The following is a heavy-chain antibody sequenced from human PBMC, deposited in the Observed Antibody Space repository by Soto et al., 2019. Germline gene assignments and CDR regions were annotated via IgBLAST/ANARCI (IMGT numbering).Heavy chain of an antibody. V-gene: IGHV3-30*18. Sequence: GGSLRLSCAASGFTFSSYGMHWVRQAPGKGLEWVAVISYDGSNKYYADSVKGRFTISRDNSKNTLYLQMNSLRAEDTAVYYCAKDLLVLGYFFDYWGQGTLVTVSS. CDR2: ISYDGSNK. CDR3: AKDLLVLGYFFDY. D-gene: IGHD1-1*01. CDR1: GFTFSSYG. J-gene: IGHJ4*02.